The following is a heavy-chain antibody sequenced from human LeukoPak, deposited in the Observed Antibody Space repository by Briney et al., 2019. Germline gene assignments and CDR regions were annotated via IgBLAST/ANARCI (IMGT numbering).Heavy chain of an antibody. D-gene: IGHD5-18*01. CDR2: LSGSGGST. Sequence: GGSLRLSCAASAFTFSYYGMSWVRQSPGKGLEWVSGLSGSGGSTYYADSVKGRFTISRDDSKNTLYLQMSSLRAEDTAVYYCAKDSGYTYVHAFDIWGQGTMVTVSS. J-gene: IGHJ3*02. V-gene: IGHV3-23*01. CDR3: AKDSGYTYVHAFDI. CDR1: AFTFSYYG.